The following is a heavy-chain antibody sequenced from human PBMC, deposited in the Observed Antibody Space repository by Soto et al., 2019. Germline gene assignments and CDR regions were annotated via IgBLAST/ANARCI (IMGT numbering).Heavy chain of an antibody. V-gene: IGHV3-23*01. D-gene: IGHD2-8*01. Sequence: GGSLRLSCAASGFTFSSYAMSWVRQAPGKGLEWVSAISGSGGSTYYADSVKGRFTISRDNSKNTLYLQMNSLRAEDTAVYYCALEGYCTNGVCELNAFDIWGKGTMVTVSS. CDR3: ALEGYCTNGVCELNAFDI. CDR1: GFTFSSYA. J-gene: IGHJ3*02. CDR2: ISGSGGST.